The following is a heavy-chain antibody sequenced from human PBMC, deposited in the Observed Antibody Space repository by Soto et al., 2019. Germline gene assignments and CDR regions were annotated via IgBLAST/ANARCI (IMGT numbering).Heavy chain of an antibody. CDR1: GGSISSYY. Sequence: SETLSLTCTVFGGSISSYYWSWIRQPAGKGLEWIGRISPSGSTNYNPSLKSRVTMSVDTSKNQFSLKLRSVTAADTAVYSCAXEPYYFDTSGYYSWFDPWGQGTLVTVSS. J-gene: IGHJ5*02. CDR3: AXEPYYFDTSGYYSWFDP. CDR2: ISPSGST. D-gene: IGHD3-22*01. V-gene: IGHV4-4*07.